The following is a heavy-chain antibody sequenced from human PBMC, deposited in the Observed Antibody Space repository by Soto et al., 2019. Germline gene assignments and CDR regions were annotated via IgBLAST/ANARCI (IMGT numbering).Heavy chain of an antibody. Sequence: PGESLKISCKGSGYSFTIYWITCVRRMPGKGLEWMGRIDPSDSYINYSPSFQGHVTISADKSISTAYLQWSSLKASDTAMYYCARVSGYPNYYGMDVWGQGTTVTVS. J-gene: IGHJ6*02. D-gene: IGHD3-22*01. CDR3: ARVSGYPNYYGMDV. CDR2: IDPSDSYI. CDR1: GYSFTIYW. V-gene: IGHV5-10-1*01.